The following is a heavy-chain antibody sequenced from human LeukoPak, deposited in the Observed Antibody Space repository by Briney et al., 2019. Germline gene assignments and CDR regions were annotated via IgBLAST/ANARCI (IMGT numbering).Heavy chain of an antibody. D-gene: IGHD6-13*01. Sequence: PSETLSLTCTVSGGSISSGGYYWSWIRQHPGKGLEWIGYIYYSGSTYYNPSLKSRVTISVDTSKNQFSLKLSSVTAADTAVYYRASSIAAAGTGGWFDPWGQGTLVTVSS. CDR2: IYYSGST. V-gene: IGHV4-31*03. J-gene: IGHJ5*02. CDR3: ASSIAAAGTGGWFDP. CDR1: GGSISSGGYY.